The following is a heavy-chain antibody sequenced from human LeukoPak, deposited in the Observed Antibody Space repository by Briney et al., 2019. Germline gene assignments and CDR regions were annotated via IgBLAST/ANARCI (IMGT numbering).Heavy chain of an antibody. V-gene: IGHV4-59*08. J-gene: IGHJ2*01. CDR2: IYYSGST. CDR1: GGSISSYY. Sequence: SETLSLTCTVSGGSISSYYWSWIRQPPGKGLEWIGYIYYSGSTNYNPSLKSRVTISVDTSKNHFSLNLISVTAADTAVYYCAGGTGGRWYFDLGGRGPLV. CDR3: AGGTGGRWYFDL. D-gene: IGHD1-1*01.